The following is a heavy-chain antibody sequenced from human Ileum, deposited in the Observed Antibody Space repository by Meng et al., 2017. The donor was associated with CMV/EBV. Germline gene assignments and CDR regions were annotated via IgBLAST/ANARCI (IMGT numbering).Heavy chain of an antibody. CDR2: SRNKANSYTT. CDR3: ASHSSSLP. J-gene: IGHJ5*02. V-gene: IGHV3-72*01. CDR1: GFTVSSNY. Sequence: LSCAASGFTVSSNYMNWVRQAPGKGLEWVGRSRNKANSYTTEYAASVKGRFTISRDDSKNSLYLQMNSLKTEDTAMYYCASHSSSLPWGQGTLVTVSS. D-gene: IGHD6-13*01.